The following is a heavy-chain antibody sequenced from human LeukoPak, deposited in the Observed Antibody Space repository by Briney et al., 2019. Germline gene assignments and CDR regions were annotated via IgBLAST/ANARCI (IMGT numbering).Heavy chain of an antibody. V-gene: IGHV3-7*03. Sequence: GGSLRLSCAASGFTFSSYWMNWARQAPGKGLEWVASINHNGNVNYYVDSVKSRFAISRDNAKNSLYLQMSNLRAEDTAVYFCARGGGLDVWGQGATVTVSS. J-gene: IGHJ6*02. CDR2: INHNGNVN. CDR3: ARGGGLDV. D-gene: IGHD3-16*01. CDR1: GFTFSSYW.